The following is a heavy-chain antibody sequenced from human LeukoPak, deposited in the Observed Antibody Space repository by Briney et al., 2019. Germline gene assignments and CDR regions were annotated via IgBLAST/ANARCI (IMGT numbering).Heavy chain of an antibody. V-gene: IGHV3-23*01. J-gene: IGHJ4*02. CDR3: ATAGNYRFDY. D-gene: IGHD1-7*01. CDR1: GFTFNNYA. Sequence: GGSLRLSCAASGFTFNNYAMSWVRQAPGRGLEWVSVISGSGGSTYYADSVKGRFTISRDNAKNTLYLQMNSLRAEDTAVYYCATAGNYRFDYWGQGTLVTVSS. CDR2: ISGSGGST.